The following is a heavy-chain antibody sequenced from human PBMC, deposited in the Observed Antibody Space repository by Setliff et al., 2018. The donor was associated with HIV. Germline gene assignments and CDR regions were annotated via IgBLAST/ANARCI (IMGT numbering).Heavy chain of an antibody. V-gene: IGHV3-48*01. J-gene: IGHJ4*02. CDR1: GFTFGDYS. D-gene: IGHD3-10*01. Sequence: GSLRLSCAASGFTFGDYSVNWVRQAPGKGLEWVSYISSSSGTIYYADSVKGRFTISRDNAKMYLHMNSLRAEDTAVYYCALNYYATGSNDYWGQGTLVTVSS. CDR3: ALNYYATGSNDY. CDR2: ISSSSGTI.